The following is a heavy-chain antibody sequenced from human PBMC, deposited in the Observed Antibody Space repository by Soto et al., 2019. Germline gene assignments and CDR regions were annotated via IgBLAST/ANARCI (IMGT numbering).Heavy chain of an antibody. CDR1: GGTFGSHG. Sequence: ASVKVSCKASGGTFGSHGIAWVRQAPGQGLEWMGGFIAMLGTPTYAKKVQGRATITADESLTSSYLELRSLRSEDAAVYFCARGAMANFDYWGQGTVVTVSS. V-gene: IGHV1-69*13. CDR2: FIAMLGTP. CDR3: ARGAMANFDY. D-gene: IGHD5-18*01. J-gene: IGHJ4*02.